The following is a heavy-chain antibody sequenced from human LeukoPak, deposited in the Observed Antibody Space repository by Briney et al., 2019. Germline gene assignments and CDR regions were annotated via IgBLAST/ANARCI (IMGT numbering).Heavy chain of an antibody. CDR2: INPNSGGT. CDR1: GYSFTDYY. Sequence: ASVKVSCKASGYSFTDYYMHWVRQAPGQGLEWMGWINPNSGGTHSAQKFQGRVTMTRDTSISTTYMELSRLRSDDTAVYYCARDSYYASGSPLDYWGQGTLVTVSS. CDR3: ARDSYYASGSPLDY. V-gene: IGHV1-2*02. J-gene: IGHJ4*02. D-gene: IGHD3-10*01.